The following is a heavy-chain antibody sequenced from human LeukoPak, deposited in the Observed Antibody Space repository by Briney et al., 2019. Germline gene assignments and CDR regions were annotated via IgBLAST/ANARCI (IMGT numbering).Heavy chain of an antibody. V-gene: IGHV3-21*01. Sequence: PGGSLRLSCAASGFTLSSNGISWVRQAPGKGLEWVSSTSSTGSYMYYEDSVKGRFTISRDNSKNTLFLQMNSLRAEDTAVYYCAGISPWGQGTLVTVSS. J-gene: IGHJ4*02. CDR2: TSSTGSYM. CDR3: AGISP. CDR1: GFTLSSNG.